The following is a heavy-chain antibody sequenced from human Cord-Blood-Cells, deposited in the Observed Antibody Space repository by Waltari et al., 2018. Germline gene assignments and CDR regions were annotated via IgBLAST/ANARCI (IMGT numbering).Heavy chain of an antibody. CDR1: GGTFSSYA. CDR2: IIPILGIA. J-gene: IGHJ4*02. D-gene: IGHD3-22*01. V-gene: IGHV1-69*10. Sequence: QVQLVQSGAEVKKPGSSVKVSCKASGGTFSSYAISWVRQAPGQGLEWMGGIIPILGIANYAQKFRGGVPITADKSTSTAYMVLSSLRSEDTAVYYCATNPLQYYYDSSGYYFDYWGQGTLVTVSS. CDR3: ATNPLQYYYDSSGYYFDY.